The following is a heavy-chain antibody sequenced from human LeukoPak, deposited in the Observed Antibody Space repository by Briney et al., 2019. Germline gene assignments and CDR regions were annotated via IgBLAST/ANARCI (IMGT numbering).Heavy chain of an antibody. J-gene: IGHJ4*02. CDR1: GGSISSGDYY. CDR2: IYYSGST. D-gene: IGHD5-24*01. V-gene: IGHV4-61*08. CDR3: ASQNVEMATPDY. Sequence: SETLSLTCTVSGGSISSGDYYWSWIRQPPGKGLEWIGYIYYSGSTNYNPSLKSRVTISVDTSKNQFSLKLSSVTAADTAVYYCASQNVEMATPDYWGQGTLVTVSS.